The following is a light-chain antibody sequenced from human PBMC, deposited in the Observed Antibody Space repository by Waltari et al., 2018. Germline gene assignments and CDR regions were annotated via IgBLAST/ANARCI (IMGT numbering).Light chain of an antibody. Sequence: QSALTQPASVSGSPGQSITISCTGTSSDIGGYAYVSWYQQDPGKAPKLMIYDVSNRPSGVSNRFSGSKSGNTASLTISGLQAEDEADYYCSSYTSSTLVVFGGGTKLTVL. CDR1: SSDIGGYAY. V-gene: IGLV2-14*03. CDR2: DVS. J-gene: IGLJ2*01. CDR3: SSYTSSTLVV.